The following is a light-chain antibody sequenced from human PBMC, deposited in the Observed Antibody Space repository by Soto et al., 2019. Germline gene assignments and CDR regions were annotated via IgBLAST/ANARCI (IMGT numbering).Light chain of an antibody. V-gene: IGLV2-14*01. CDR3: SSYTSSKTWV. CDR1: SSDVGGYNY. Sequence: QSALTQPASVSGSPGQSITISCTGTSSDVGGYNYVSWYQQHPGKAPKLMINEVSNRPTGVPNRFSGSKSGNTASLTISGLQTEDEADYYCSSYTSSKTWVFGGGTKVTVL. J-gene: IGLJ3*02. CDR2: EVS.